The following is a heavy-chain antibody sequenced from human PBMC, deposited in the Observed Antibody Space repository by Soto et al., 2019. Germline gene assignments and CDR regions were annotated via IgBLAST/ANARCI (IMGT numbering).Heavy chain of an antibody. V-gene: IGHV4-59*01. Sequence: PSETLSLTCTVSGGSISSYYWSWIRQPPGKGPEWIGYIYYSGSTNYNPSLKSRVTISVDTSKNQFSLKLSYVTAADTAVYYCAMTGYYTYFDYWGQGHLVTVSS. CDR1: GGSISSYY. CDR3: AMTGYYTYFDY. CDR2: IYYSGST. J-gene: IGHJ4*02. D-gene: IGHD3-9*01.